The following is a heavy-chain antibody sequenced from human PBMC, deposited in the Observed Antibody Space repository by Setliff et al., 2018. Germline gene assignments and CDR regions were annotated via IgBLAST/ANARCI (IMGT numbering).Heavy chain of an antibody. D-gene: IGHD3-10*01. Sequence: ASVKVSCKASGGTFSSYAISWVRQAPGQGLEWMGGIIPIFGTANYAQKFQGRVTITTDESTSTIYTELSSLRSEDTAVYYCARVNGGSGSYIYYFDYWGQGTLVTVSS. CDR1: GGTFSSYA. CDR3: ARVNGGSGSYIYYFDY. CDR2: IIPIFGTA. V-gene: IGHV1-69*05. J-gene: IGHJ4*02.